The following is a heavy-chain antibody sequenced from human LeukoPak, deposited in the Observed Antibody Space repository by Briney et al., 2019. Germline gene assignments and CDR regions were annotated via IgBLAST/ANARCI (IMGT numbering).Heavy chain of an antibody. D-gene: IGHD2-2*01. CDR3: ARLKVVPAAMDYWFDP. J-gene: IGHJ5*02. Sequence: GGSLRLSCAASGSTVSSNYMSWVRQAPGKGLEWVSVIYSGGSTYYADSVKSRFTISRDNSKNTLYLQMNSLRAEDTAVYYCARLKVVPAAMDYWFDPWGQGTLVTVSS. CDR1: GSTVSSNY. V-gene: IGHV3-66*01. CDR2: IYSGGST.